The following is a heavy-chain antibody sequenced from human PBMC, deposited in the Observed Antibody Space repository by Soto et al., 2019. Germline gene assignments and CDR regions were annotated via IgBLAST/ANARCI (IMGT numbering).Heavy chain of an antibody. D-gene: IGHD3-16*01. CDR2: ISGIGGST. V-gene: IGHV3-23*01. Sequence: GGSPRLSCAASGITLSSSVMSWVRQAPGKGLEWVSGISGIGGSTYYADSVKGRFTISRDNSKNTLHLQMNSLRVEDTAVYYCAKDRALGDDADYSDYWGQGTLVTVSS. J-gene: IGHJ4*02. CDR3: AKDRALGDDADYSDY. CDR1: GITLSSSV.